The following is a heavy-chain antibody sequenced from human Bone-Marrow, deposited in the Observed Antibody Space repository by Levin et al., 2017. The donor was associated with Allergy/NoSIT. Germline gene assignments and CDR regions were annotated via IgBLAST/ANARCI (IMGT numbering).Heavy chain of an antibody. V-gene: IGHV3-23*01. CDR1: GFTFSSYS. Sequence: RGESLKISCAASGFTFSSYSMSWVRQAPGKGLEWVSSISGSGTDTISADSVKGRFTISRDNSKNTLYVQMNSLRGEDTAVYYCVKCSAAGSSGGGCQLHGLDVWGQGTTVTVSS. CDR2: ISGSGTDT. J-gene: IGHJ6*02. CDR3: VKCSAAGSSGGGCQLHGLDV. D-gene: IGHD2-15*01.